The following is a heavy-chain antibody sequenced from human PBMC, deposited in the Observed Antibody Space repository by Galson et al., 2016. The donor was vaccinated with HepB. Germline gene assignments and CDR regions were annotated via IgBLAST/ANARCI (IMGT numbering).Heavy chain of an antibody. V-gene: IGHV4-59*01. Sequence: SETLSLTCSVSGGSLSTYFWTWIRQPPGKGLEWIGYIYYSGNTNYNPSLKSRVSISVDTSKNQFSLKVNSVTAADTAVYYCARDSHSGSLAYFDLWGRGTLVTVAS. D-gene: IGHD1-26*01. CDR2: IYYSGNT. CDR1: GGSLSTYF. CDR3: ARDSHSGSLAYFDL. J-gene: IGHJ2*01.